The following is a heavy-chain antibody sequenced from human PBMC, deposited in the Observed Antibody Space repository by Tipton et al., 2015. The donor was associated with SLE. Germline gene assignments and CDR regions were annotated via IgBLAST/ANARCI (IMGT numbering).Heavy chain of an antibody. CDR1: GGSMTTGSYF. D-gene: IGHD2-21*02. Sequence: TLSLTCTVSGGSMTTGSYFWTWIRQPAGKGPEYIGRIYSTGDINYNPALKSRVTMSVDTSKTQFSLKLGSLTAADTAVYYCARVVTVGAAHYYDIDVWGQGTRVTVSS. CDR2: IYSTGDI. V-gene: IGHV4-61*02. J-gene: IGHJ6*02. CDR3: ARVVTVGAAHYYDIDV.